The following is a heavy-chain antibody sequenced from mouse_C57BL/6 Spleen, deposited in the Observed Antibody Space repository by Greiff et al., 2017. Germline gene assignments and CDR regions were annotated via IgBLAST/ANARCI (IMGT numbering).Heavy chain of an antibody. J-gene: IGHJ2*01. D-gene: IGHD1-1*01. CDR1: GYTFTSYG. Sequence: QVHVKQSGAELARPGASVKLSCKASGYTFTSYGISWVKQRTGQGLEWIGEIYPRSGNTYYNEKFKGKATLTADKSSSTAYMELRSLTSEDSAVYFCARGGTTVVGYWGQGTTLTVSS. CDR2: IYPRSGNT. V-gene: IGHV1-81*01. CDR3: ARGGTTVVGY.